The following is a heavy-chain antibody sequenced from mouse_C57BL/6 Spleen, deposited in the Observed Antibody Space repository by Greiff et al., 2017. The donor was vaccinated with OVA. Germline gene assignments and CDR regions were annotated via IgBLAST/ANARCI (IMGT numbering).Heavy chain of an antibody. J-gene: IGHJ4*01. Sequence: EVQVVESGGGLVKPGGSLKLSCAASGFTFSDYGMHWVRQAPEKGLEWVAYISSGSSTIYYADTVKGRFTISRDNAKNTLFLQMTSLRSEDTAMYYCARDPYGSRTGYAMDYWGQGTSVTVSS. D-gene: IGHD1-1*01. CDR2: ISSGSSTI. V-gene: IGHV5-17*01. CDR1: GFTFSDYG. CDR3: ARDPYGSRTGYAMDY.